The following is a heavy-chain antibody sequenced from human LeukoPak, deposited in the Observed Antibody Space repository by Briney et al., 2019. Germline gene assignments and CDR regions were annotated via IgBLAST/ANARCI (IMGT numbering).Heavy chain of an antibody. CDR2: ISSSGTTI. D-gene: IGHD6-25*01. CDR1: GGSISSSSYY. J-gene: IGHJ6*03. CDR3: ARDGTPIYSSGWVYMDV. V-gene: IGHV3-11*04. Sequence: KSSETLSLTCTVSGGSISSSSYYWGWIRQPPGKGLEWISYISSSGTTIYYADSVKGRFTISRDNAENSLYLQMNSLRVEDTAVYYCARDGTPIYSSGWVYMDVWGRGTTVTISS.